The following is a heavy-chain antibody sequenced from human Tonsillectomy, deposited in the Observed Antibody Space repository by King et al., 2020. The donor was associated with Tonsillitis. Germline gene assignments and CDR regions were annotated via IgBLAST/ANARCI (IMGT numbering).Heavy chain of an antibody. V-gene: IGHV4-34*01. CDR2: INHSGTS. CDR3: ARLHYGDHGWRDGFDI. Sequence: VQLQQWGAGLLKPSETLSLTCAVYGGSFSGYYWSWIRQPPGMGLEWIGEINHSGTSNYNPSLKSRVTMSMDTSNTSKDQFSLKLTSVTAADTAVYYCARLHYGDHGWRDGFDIWGQGTMVTVSS. D-gene: IGHD4-17*01. J-gene: IGHJ3*02. CDR1: GGSFSGYY.